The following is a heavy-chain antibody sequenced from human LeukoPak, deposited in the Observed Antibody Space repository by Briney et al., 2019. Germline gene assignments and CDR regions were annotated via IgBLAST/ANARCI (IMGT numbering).Heavy chain of an antibody. CDR2: ISYDGSNE. J-gene: IGHJ4*02. Sequence: GGSLRLSCAASAFTFSDYAMHWVRQAPGKGLEWVAVISYDGSNEWYADSLQGRFTISRDNSRNTLYLQMNSLRAEDTAVYYCARSGYCSGGSCGYFDYWGQGTLVTVSS. D-gene: IGHD2-15*01. V-gene: IGHV3-30*04. CDR1: AFTFSDYA. CDR3: ARSGYCSGGSCGYFDY.